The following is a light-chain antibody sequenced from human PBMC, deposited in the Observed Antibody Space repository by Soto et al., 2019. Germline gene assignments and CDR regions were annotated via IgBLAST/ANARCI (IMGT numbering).Light chain of an antibody. J-gene: IGKJ1*01. Sequence: IRVYQSPPLLSATTGERVTINCQMSQGISSHLAWYQKKPGKAPELLIYAASTLQSGVPSRFSGSGSGTEFTLTISSLQPDDFATYYCQQYNDYSWTFGQGTKVDIK. CDR1: QGISSH. CDR2: AAS. V-gene: IGKV1D-8*03. CDR3: QQYNDYSWT.